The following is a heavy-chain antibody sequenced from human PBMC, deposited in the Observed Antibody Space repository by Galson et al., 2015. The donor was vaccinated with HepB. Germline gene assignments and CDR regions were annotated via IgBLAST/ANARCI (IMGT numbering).Heavy chain of an antibody. CDR1: GGSISSSNW. CDR2: IYHSGST. CDR3: ARASATIDILTGYYNYYYYGMDV. V-gene: IGHV4-4*02. J-gene: IGHJ6*02. Sequence: SETLSLTCAVSGGSISSSNWWSWVRQPPGKGLEWIGEIYHSGSTNYNPSLKSRVTISVDKSKNQFSLKLSSVTAADTAVYYCARASATIDILTGYYNYYYYGMDVWGQGTTVTVSS. D-gene: IGHD3-9*01.